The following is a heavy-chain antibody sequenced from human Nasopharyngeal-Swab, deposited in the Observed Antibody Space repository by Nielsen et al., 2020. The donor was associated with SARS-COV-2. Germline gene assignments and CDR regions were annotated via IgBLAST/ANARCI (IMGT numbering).Heavy chain of an antibody. CDR1: GGSISGYY. J-gene: IGHJ6*02. Sequence: SCTVSGGSISGYYWSWLRQPPGKGLEWVAYIHYSGSGNYNPSLNSRVTISVDTSKNQFSLRVNFVTAADTAVYYCARHSGEYHYGLDVWGQGTTVTVS. CDR3: ARHSGEYHYGLDV. V-gene: IGHV4-59*08. D-gene: IGHD1-1*01. CDR2: IHYSGSG.